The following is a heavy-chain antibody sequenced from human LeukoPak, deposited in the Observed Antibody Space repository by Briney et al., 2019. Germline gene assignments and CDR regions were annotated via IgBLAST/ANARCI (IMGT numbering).Heavy chain of an antibody. CDR3: AKARRIEYSDFDY. CDR2: IRYDGSNT. V-gene: IGHV3-30*02. Sequence: GGSLRLSCAASGLTFSRNCMHWVRQAPGKGLEWVAFIRYDGSNTHYADSVEGRFTISRDNSKDTLYLQMNSLRADDTAVYYCAKARRIEYSDFDYWGQGTLVTVSS. CDR1: GLTFSRNC. D-gene: IGHD2-15*01. J-gene: IGHJ4*02.